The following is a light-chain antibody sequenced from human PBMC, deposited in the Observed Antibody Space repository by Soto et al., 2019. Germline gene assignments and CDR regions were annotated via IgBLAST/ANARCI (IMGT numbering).Light chain of an antibody. Sequence: QSVLTQPASVSGSPGQSITISCTGTSSDVGGYNYVSWYQQHPGKAPKLMIYEVSNRPSGVSNRFSGSKSGNTASLTISGLQAEDEADYYCSSYTSSSTNVFGTGNKV. CDR2: EVS. CDR1: SSDVGGYNY. CDR3: SSYTSSSTNV. V-gene: IGLV2-14*01. J-gene: IGLJ1*01.